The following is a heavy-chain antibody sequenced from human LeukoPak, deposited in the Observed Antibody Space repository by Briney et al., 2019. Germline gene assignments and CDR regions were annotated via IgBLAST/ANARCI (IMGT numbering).Heavy chain of an antibody. CDR3: AKVKRAGYYYYGMDV. CDR1: GFTFSSYS. V-gene: IGHV3-48*01. Sequence: PGGSLRLSCAASGFTFSSYSMNWVRQAPGKGLEWVSYIGSSSSTKYYADSVKGRFTISRDNSKNTLYLQMNSLRAEDTAVYYCAKVKRAGYYYYGMDVWGQGTTVTVSS. J-gene: IGHJ6*02. CDR2: IGSSSSTK. D-gene: IGHD3-10*01.